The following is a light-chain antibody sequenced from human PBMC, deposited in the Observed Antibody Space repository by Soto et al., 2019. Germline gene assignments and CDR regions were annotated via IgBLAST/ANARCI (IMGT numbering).Light chain of an antibody. CDR1: QIVSSTY. J-gene: IGKJ1*01. V-gene: IGKV3-20*01. CDR2: GAS. Sequence: EIVLTQSPGTLSLSPGERATLSCRASQIVSSTYLAWFQQKPGQTPRLLIYGASTRATGIPDRFTGSGSGTDFTLTINRVEPEDFAVYFCQQYAGPPRTFGQGTKVDIK. CDR3: QQYAGPPRT.